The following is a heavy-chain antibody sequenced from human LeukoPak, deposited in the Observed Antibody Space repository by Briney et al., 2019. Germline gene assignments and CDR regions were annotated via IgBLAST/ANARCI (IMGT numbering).Heavy chain of an antibody. D-gene: IGHD3-10*01. CDR1: GFTFDDYA. CDR3: ARDFYGSGSYYPRYYYYYYGMDV. Sequence: PGGSLRLSCGASGFTFDDYAMHWVQHAPGKGLEWVSGISWNSGSIGYADSVKGRFTISRDNSKNTLYLQMNSLRAEDTAVYYCARDFYGSGSYYPRYYYYYYGMDVWGQGTTVTVSS. V-gene: IGHV3-9*01. CDR2: ISWNSGSI. J-gene: IGHJ6*02.